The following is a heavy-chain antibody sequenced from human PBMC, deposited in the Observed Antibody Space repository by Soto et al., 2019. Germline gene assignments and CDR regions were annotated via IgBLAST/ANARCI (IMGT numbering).Heavy chain of an antibody. CDR1: GGSISSYD. CDR2: IYYSGST. Sequence: PSETLSLTCTVSGGSISSYDWSWIRQPPGKGLEWIGYIYYSGSTNYNPSLKSRVTISVDTSKNQFSLKLSSVTAADTAVYYCARGGGYDSSGYRYWGQGTLVTAPQ. V-gene: IGHV4-59*01. J-gene: IGHJ4*02. D-gene: IGHD3-22*01. CDR3: ARGGGYDSSGYRY.